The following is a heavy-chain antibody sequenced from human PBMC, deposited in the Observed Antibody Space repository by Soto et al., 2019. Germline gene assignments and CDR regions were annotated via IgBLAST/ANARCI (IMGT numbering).Heavy chain of an antibody. CDR1: GGSISSYY. Sequence: SETLSLTCTVSGGSISSYYWSWIRQPPGKGLEWIGYIYYSGSTNYNPSLKSRVTISVDTSKNQFSLKLSSVTAADTAVYYCARKGNYDFWSGYYDFWGQGTLVTVSS. J-gene: IGHJ4*02. V-gene: IGHV4-59*01. CDR2: IYYSGST. CDR3: ARKGNYDFWSGYYDF. D-gene: IGHD3-3*01.